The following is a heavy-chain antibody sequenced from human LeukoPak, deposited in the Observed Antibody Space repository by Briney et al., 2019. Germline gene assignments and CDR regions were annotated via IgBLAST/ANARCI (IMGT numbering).Heavy chain of an antibody. CDR2: IRYDGSNK. V-gene: IGHV3-30*02. CDR1: GFTFSSFA. Sequence: GGSLRLSCAASGFTFSSFAMIWVRQAPGKGLEWVAFIRYDGSNKYYADSVKGRFTISRDNSKNTLYLQMNSLRAEDTAVYYCAKDSSVYYYDSRNCDYWGQGTLVTVSS. CDR3: AKDSSVYYYDSRNCDY. D-gene: IGHD3-22*01. J-gene: IGHJ4*02.